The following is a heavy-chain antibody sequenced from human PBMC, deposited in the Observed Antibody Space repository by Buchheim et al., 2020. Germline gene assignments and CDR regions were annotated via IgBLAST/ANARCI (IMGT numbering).Heavy chain of an antibody. CDR3: ARAPGITIFGVVIPRYMDV. Sequence: EVQLVESGGGLVKPGGSLRLSCAASGFTFSSYSMNWVRQAPGKGLEWVSSISSSSSYIYYADSVKGRFTISRDNAKNSPYLQMNSLRAEDTAVYYCARAPGITIFGVVIPRYMDVWGKGTT. V-gene: IGHV3-21*01. D-gene: IGHD3-3*01. J-gene: IGHJ6*03. CDR1: GFTFSSYS. CDR2: ISSSSSYI.